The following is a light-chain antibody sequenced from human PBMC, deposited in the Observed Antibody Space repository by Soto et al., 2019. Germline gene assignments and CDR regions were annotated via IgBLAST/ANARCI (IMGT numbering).Light chain of an antibody. CDR1: SSDVGGYDF. Sequence: QSVLTQPASVSGSPGQSITISCTGTSSDVGGYDFVSWYQQHAGRAPKLLIYEVSRRPSGVSNRFSGSKSGNTASLTISGLQAEDEADYYCSSYSSTNFYVFGTGTKVTVL. J-gene: IGLJ1*01. CDR2: EVS. CDR3: SSYSSTNFYV. V-gene: IGLV2-14*01.